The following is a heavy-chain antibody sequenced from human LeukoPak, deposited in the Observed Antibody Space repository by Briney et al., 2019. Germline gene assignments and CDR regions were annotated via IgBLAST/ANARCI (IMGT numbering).Heavy chain of an antibody. CDR1: GFTFSDYC. CDR3: ATSYYDSSGYLDWYFDL. Sequence: GGSLRLSCAASGFTFSDYCMTWVRQAPGKGLEWVSVIYSGGSTYYADSVRGRFTLSRDSSKNTLYLQMNNLSAEDTAVYYCATSYYDSSGYLDWYFDLWGRGTLVTVSS. CDR2: IYSGGST. D-gene: IGHD3-22*01. V-gene: IGHV3-53*01. J-gene: IGHJ2*01.